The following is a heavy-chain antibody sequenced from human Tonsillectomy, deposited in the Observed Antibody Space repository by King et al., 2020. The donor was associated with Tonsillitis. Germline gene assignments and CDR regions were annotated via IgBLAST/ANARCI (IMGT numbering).Heavy chain of an antibody. CDR1: GFSLSTNGMG. V-gene: IGHV2-70*11. CDR2: IDWDDDK. J-gene: IGHJ4*02. Sequence: RVTLKESGPALVKPTQTLTLTCTFSGFSLSTNGMGVSWVRQPPGKALEWLARIDWDDDKYYSTSLKTRLTVSMDTSKNQVVLTMTNMGPMDTATYYCARTQIIGDLDYWGQGTLVTVSS. CDR3: ARTQIIGDLDY. D-gene: IGHD7-27*01.